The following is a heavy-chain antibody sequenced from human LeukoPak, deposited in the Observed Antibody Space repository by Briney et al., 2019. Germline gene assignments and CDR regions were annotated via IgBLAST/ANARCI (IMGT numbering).Heavy chain of an antibody. J-gene: IGHJ5*02. D-gene: IGHD1-1*01. V-gene: IGHV4-31*03. CDR2: IYYSGST. CDR1: GGSISSGGYY. Sequence: SETLSLTCTVSGGSISSGGYYWSWIRQHPGKGLEWIGYIYYSGSTYYNPSLKSRVTISVDTSKNQFSLKLSSVTAADTAVYYCARSSHPTGFDPWGQGTLVTVSS. CDR3: ARSSHPTGFDP.